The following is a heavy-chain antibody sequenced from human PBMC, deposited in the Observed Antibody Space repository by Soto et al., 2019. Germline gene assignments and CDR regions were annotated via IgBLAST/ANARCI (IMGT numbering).Heavy chain of an antibody. V-gene: IGHV1-2*02. CDR3: ERDPDGGVAPGDY. Sequence: QVQLVQSGAEVKKPGASVKVSCKASGYTFTGYYMHWVRQAPGQGLEWMGWINPNSGGTNYAQKFQGRVTMTRDTSISTAYMELSRLKSDDTDVYYCERDPDGGVAPGDYWGQGTLVTVSS. J-gene: IGHJ4*02. CDR2: INPNSGGT. CDR1: GYTFTGYY. D-gene: IGHD3-16*01.